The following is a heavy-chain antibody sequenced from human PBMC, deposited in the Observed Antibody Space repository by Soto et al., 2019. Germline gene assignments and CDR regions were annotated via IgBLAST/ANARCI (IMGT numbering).Heavy chain of an antibody. Sequence: PSETLSLTCTVSGGSISSYYWSWIRQPPGKGLEWIGYIYYSGSTNYNPSLKSRVTISVDTSKNQFSLKLSSVTAADTAVYYCASLGRGVPPYYFDYWGQGTLVTAPQ. CDR3: ASLGRGVPPYYFDY. CDR1: GGSISSYY. D-gene: IGHD3-10*01. J-gene: IGHJ4*02. CDR2: IYYSGST. V-gene: IGHV4-59*01.